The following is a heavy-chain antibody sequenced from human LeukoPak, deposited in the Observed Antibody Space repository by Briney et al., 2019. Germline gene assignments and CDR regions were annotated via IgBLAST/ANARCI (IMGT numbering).Heavy chain of an antibody. CDR2: VLDNVRT. J-gene: IGHJ4*02. Sequence: SETLSLTCTVSSGSISSHYWSWVRQPPGKGLEWIGYVLDNVRTKDNPSLNSRFTLSADTSKNQFSLRLTSVTAADTAVYYCATIKRGNIFGFFDFWGQGILVTVSS. D-gene: IGHD5-18*01. V-gene: IGHV4-59*11. CDR3: ATIKRGNIFGFFDF. CDR1: SGSISSHY.